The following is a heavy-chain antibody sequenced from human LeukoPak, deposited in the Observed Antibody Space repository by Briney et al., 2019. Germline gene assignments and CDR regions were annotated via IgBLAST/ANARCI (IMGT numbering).Heavy chain of an antibody. V-gene: IGHV1-18*01. J-gene: IGHJ4*02. Sequence: GASVKVSCKASGYTFTSYGISWVRQAPGQGLEWMGWISAYNGNTNYAQKLQGRVTMATDTSTSTAYMELRSLRSDDTAVYYCARVARYYYDSSGYRYFDYWGQGTLVTVSS. D-gene: IGHD3-22*01. CDR2: ISAYNGNT. CDR3: ARVARYYYDSSGYRYFDY. CDR1: GYTFTSYG.